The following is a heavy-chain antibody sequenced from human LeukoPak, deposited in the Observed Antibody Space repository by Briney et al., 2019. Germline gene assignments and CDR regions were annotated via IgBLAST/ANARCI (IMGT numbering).Heavy chain of an antibody. CDR2: INPSGGST. CDR1: GYTFTSYY. D-gene: IGHD5-18*01. CDR3: ARDLGKAMAYP. V-gene: IGHV1-46*01. J-gene: IGHJ5*02. Sequence: ASVKVSCKASGYTFTSYYMHWVRQAPGQGLEWMGIINPSGGSTSYAQKFQDRVTMTRDMSTSTVYMELSSLRSEDTAVYYCARDLGKAMAYPWGQGTLVTVSS.